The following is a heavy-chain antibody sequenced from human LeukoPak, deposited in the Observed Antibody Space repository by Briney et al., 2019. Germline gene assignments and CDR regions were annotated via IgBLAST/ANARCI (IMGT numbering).Heavy chain of an antibody. J-gene: IGHJ4*02. CDR2: MKSKRDGGAT. CDR1: GFTFTNAW. D-gene: IGHD1-7*01. CDR3: AKDWNWAIDY. V-gene: IGHV3-15*01. Sequence: GGSLRLSCEASGFTFTNAWMNWVRQAPGKGPEWVGRMKSKRDGGATEYAAPVKGRFTISRDNSKNTLFLQMNNLRVEDMAVFYCAKDWNWAIDYWGQGTLVAVSS.